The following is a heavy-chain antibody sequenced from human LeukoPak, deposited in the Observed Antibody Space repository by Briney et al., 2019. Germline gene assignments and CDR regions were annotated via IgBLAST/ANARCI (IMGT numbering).Heavy chain of an antibody. CDR1: GFAFSSYW. CDR3: AKGTYYDILTAGYFDY. J-gene: IGHJ4*02. Sequence: PGGSLRLSCAASGFAFSSYWMSWVRQAPGKGLEWVANIKQDGSEKYYVDSVKGRFTISRDNAKNSLYLQMNSLRAEDTAVYYCAKGTYYDILTAGYFDYWGQGTLVTVSS. V-gene: IGHV3-7*03. CDR2: IKQDGSEK. D-gene: IGHD3-9*01.